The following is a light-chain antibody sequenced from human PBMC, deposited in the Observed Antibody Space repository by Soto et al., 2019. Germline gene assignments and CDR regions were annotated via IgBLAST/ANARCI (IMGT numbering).Light chain of an antibody. J-gene: IGKJ1*01. CDR1: QSISSW. CDR2: DAS. Sequence: DIQMTQSPSTLSASVGDRVTITCRASQSISSWLAWYQQKPGKAPKLLIYDASSLESGVPSRFSGSGSGTEFTLTISSLQPDDFATDYCEQYNSILGTFGQGTKVEIK. V-gene: IGKV1-5*01. CDR3: EQYNSILGT.